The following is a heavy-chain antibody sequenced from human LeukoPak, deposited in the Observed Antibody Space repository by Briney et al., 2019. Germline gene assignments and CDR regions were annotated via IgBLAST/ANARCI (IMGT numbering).Heavy chain of an antibody. CDR2: INPNSGGT. V-gene: IGHV1-2*02. CDR3: AREGCSSTSCYGKLNNWFDP. CDR1: GYTFTSYG. J-gene: IGHJ5*02. Sequence: GASVKVSCKASGYTFTSYGISWVRQAPGQGLEWMGWINPNSGGTNYAQKFQGRVTMTRDTSISTAYMELSRLRSDDTAVYYCAREGCSSTSCYGKLNNWFDPWGQGTLVTVSS. D-gene: IGHD2-2*01.